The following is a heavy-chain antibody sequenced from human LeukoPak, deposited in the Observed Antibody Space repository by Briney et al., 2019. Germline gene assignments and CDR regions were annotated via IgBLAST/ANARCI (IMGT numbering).Heavy chain of an antibody. CDR3: ARQPNSGYGRFDP. Sequence: SETLSLTCTVSGGSISSYYWSWIRQPPGKGLEWIGYIYYSGSTNYNPSLKSRVTISVDTSKDQFSLKLSSVTAADTAVYYCARQPNSGYGRFDPWGQGTLVTVSS. CDR2: IYYSGST. CDR1: GGSISSYY. D-gene: IGHD5-12*01. J-gene: IGHJ5*02. V-gene: IGHV4-59*08.